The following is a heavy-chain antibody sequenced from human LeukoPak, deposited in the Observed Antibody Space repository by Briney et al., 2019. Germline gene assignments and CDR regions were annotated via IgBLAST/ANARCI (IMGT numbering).Heavy chain of an antibody. CDR2: IYYSGST. CDR3: ARAGPRWLQTYYFDY. D-gene: IGHD5-24*01. CDR1: GGSIHNYC. V-gene: IGHV4-59*01. Sequence: TSETLCLTCTVSGGSIHNYCWIWIRQPPGKGLEWIGYIYYSGSTNYNPSLKSRVTISVDTSKNQFSLKLSSVTAADTAVYYCARAGPRWLQTYYFDYWGQGTLVTVSS. J-gene: IGHJ4*02.